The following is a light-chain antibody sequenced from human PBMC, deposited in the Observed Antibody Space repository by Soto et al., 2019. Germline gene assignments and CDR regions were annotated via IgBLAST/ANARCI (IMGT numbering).Light chain of an antibody. Sequence: QPVLTQAPSVSGAPGQRVTISCPGSSSDIGAGFDVPWYQHLPGTAPTLLIYGNTNRASGVPGRFSGSKTGTSASMVISGLEAEDEADYYCQSYEHSRTGFDVFGPGTKATVL. CDR2: GNT. CDR3: QSYEHSRTGFDV. V-gene: IGLV1-40*01. J-gene: IGLJ1*01. CDR1: SSDIGAGFD.